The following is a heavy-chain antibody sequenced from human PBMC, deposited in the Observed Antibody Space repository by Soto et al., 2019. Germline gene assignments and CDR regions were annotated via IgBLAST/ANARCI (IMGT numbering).Heavy chain of an antibody. CDR2: ISYDGSNE. J-gene: IGHJ3*02. CDR3: AKDLTTRITGTTDAFDI. V-gene: IGHV3-30-3*01. Sequence: QVQVVESGGGVVQPGRSLRLSCAASGFTFSTYAMHWVRQAPGKGLEWVAVISYDGSNEYYVDSVKGRFTISRDNSKNTLYLQMNSLRAEDTAVYYCAKDLTTRITGTTDAFDIWGQGTMVTVSS. CDR1: GFTFSTYA. D-gene: IGHD1-20*01.